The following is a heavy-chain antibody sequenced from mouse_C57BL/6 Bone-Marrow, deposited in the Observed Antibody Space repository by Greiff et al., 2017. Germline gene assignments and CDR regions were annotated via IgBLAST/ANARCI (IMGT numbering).Heavy chain of an antibody. J-gene: IGHJ1*03. CDR2: IHPNSGST. Sequence: QVQLQQPGAELVKPGASVKLSCKASGYTFTSYWMHWVKQRPGQGLEWIGMIHPNSGSTNYNEKFKGKATLTVDKSSSTTYMQLSSLTSEDSAVYYCARFTTVVATNVDVWGTGTAVTVSS. D-gene: IGHD1-1*01. CDR1: GYTFTSYW. CDR3: ARFTTVVATNVDV. V-gene: IGHV1-64*01.